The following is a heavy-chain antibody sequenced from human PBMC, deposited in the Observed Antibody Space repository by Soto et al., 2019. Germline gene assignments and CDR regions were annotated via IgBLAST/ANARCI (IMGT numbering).Heavy chain of an antibody. J-gene: IGHJ4*02. Sequence: SGGSLRLSCAASGFTFSSYAMSWVRQAPGKGLEWVSAISGSGGSTYYADSVKGRFTISRDNSKNTLYLQMNSLRAEDTAVYYCAKVTDYYDSSGYYSLFDYWGQGTLVTVSS. CDR1: GFTFSSYA. D-gene: IGHD3-22*01. CDR2: ISGSGGST. CDR3: AKVTDYYDSSGYYSLFDY. V-gene: IGHV3-23*01.